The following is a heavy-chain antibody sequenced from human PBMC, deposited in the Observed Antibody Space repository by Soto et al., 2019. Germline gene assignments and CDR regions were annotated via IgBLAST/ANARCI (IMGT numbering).Heavy chain of an antibody. D-gene: IGHD6-6*01. Sequence: SETLSLTCTVSGGSISSYYWSWTRQPPGKGLEWIGYIYYSGSTNYNPSLKSRVTISVDTSKNQFSLKLSSVTAADTAVYYCAREGIAARRYYFDYWGQGTLVTVS. CDR2: IYYSGST. CDR3: AREGIAARRYYFDY. V-gene: IGHV4-59*01. J-gene: IGHJ4*02. CDR1: GGSISSYY.